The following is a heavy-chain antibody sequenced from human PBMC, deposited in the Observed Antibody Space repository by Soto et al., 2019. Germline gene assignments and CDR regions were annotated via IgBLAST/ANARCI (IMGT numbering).Heavy chain of an antibody. Sequence: ASVKVSCKASGYTFTNYYMHWVRQAPGQGLEWMGIIYPSGGSTRNAQKFQGRVTMTRDTSTSTVYMELSSLRSEDTAVYYCARGVCSGGSCYFDYWGQGXLVTVYS. CDR2: IYPSGGST. J-gene: IGHJ4*02. V-gene: IGHV1-46*01. D-gene: IGHD2-15*01. CDR1: GYTFTNYY. CDR3: ARGVCSGGSCYFDY.